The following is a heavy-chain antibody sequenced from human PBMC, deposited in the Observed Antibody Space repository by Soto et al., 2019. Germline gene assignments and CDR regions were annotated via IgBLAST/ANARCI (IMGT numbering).Heavy chain of an antibody. CDR2: IIPILGIA. CDR3: ASFPHGYCSGGSCSY. V-gene: IGHV1-69*02. Sequence: ASVKVSCKASGGTFSSYTISWVRQAPGQGLEWMGRIIPILGIANYAQKFQGRVTITADKSTSTAYMELSSLRSEDTAVYYCASFPHGYCSGGSCSYWGQGTLVTVSS. J-gene: IGHJ4*02. CDR1: GGTFSSYT. D-gene: IGHD2-15*01.